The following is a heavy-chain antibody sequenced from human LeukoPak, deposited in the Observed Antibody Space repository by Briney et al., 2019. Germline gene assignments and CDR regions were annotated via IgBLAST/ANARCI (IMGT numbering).Heavy chain of an antibody. CDR1: GGSISSYY. D-gene: IGHD1-26*01. V-gene: IGHV4-59*08. CDR2: IYYSGST. J-gene: IGHJ4*02. Sequence: SETLSLTCTVSGGSISSYYWSWIRQPPGKGLEWIGYIYYSGSTSFNPSLKSRVTISVDTSKNQFSLKLSSVTAADTAVYYCARLNSGSSLFDYWGQGTLVTVSS. CDR3: ARLNSGSSLFDY.